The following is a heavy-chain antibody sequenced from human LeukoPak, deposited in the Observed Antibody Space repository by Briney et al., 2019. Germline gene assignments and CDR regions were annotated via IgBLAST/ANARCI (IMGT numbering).Heavy chain of an antibody. J-gene: IGHJ3*01. V-gene: IGHV4-39*01. D-gene: IGHD6-19*01. CDR2: IYYIGET. CDR3: ATLRRIAVGAFDV. CDR1: GGSTSTTSWY. Sequence: SETLSLTCTVSGGSTSTTSWYWVWIRQPPGKGLEWIGSIYYIGETFYNPSLKSRVTISVDTSRNQFSLMLGSVTAADTAMYYCATLRRIAVGAFDVWGQGTMVTVSS.